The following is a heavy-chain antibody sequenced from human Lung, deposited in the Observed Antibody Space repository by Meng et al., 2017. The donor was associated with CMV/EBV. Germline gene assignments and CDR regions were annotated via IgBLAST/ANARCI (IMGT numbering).Heavy chain of an antibody. V-gene: IGHV1-2*02. J-gene: IGHJ4*02. CDR1: GYTFTGYY. Sequence: QVQLVQSGAGVKKPGVSAKVSCKASGYTFTGYYMHWVRQAPGQGLEWMGWINPNSGGTNYAQKFQGRVTMTRDTSISTAYMELSRLRSDDTAVYYCVTYCGGDCYSGFDYWGQGPLVTVDS. CDR3: VTYCGGDCYSGFDY. D-gene: IGHD2-21*02. CDR2: INPNSGGT.